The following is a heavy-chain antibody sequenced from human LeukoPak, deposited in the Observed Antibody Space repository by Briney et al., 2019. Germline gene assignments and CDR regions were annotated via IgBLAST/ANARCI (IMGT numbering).Heavy chain of an antibody. V-gene: IGHV3-48*02. CDR1: GFTVSSNY. CDR3: ARVTARGYSYGYSSDFPPPDY. D-gene: IGHD5-18*01. J-gene: IGHJ4*02. CDR2: ISSSSSTI. Sequence: GGSLRLSCAASGFTVSSNYMSWVRQAPGKGLEWVSYISSSSSTIYYADSVKGRFTISRDNAKNSLYLQMNSLRDEDTAVYYCARVTARGYSYGYSSDFPPPDYWGQGTLVTVSS.